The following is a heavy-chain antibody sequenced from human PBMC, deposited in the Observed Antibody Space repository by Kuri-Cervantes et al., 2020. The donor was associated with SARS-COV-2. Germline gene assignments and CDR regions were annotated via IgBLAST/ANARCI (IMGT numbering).Heavy chain of an antibody. CDR1: GYTLTGYY. V-gene: IGHV1-2*02. Sequence: ASVKVSCKASGYTLTGYYMHWVRQAPGQGLEWMGWINPNSGGTNYAQKFQGRVTMTRDTSISTAYMELSRLRSDDTAVYYCARRIAVAGTYYYYYMDVWGKGTTVTVSS. CDR3: ARRIAVAGTYYYYYMDV. J-gene: IGHJ6*03. CDR2: INPNSGGT. D-gene: IGHD6-19*01.